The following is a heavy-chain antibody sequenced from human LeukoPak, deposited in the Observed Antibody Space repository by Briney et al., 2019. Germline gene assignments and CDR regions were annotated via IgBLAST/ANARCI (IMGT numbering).Heavy chain of an antibody. CDR2: INPNNGGT. V-gene: IGHV1-2*02. D-gene: IGHD3-10*01. CDR1: GYTFTGYY. CDR3: ARANRYYGSGSEIDY. Sequence: SVKVSCKASGYTFTGYYMHWVRQAPGQGLEWMGWINPNNGGTNYAQKFQGRVTMTRDTSISTAYMELSRLRSDDTAVYYCARANRYYGSGSEIDYWGQGTLVTVSS. J-gene: IGHJ4*02.